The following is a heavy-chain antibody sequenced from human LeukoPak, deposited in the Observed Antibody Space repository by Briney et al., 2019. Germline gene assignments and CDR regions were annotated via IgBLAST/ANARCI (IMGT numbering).Heavy chain of an antibody. D-gene: IGHD2-2*01. CDR1: GFTFISYW. CDR3: ARGVGYCSSTSCYWWFDP. CDR2: INSDGSST. J-gene: IGHJ5*02. V-gene: IGHV3-74*01. Sequence: PGGSLRLSCAASGFTFISYWMHWVRQAPGKGLVWVSRINSDGSSTSYADSVKGRFTISRDNSKNTLYLQMTIQRAEDTAVYYCARGVGYCSSTSCYWWFDPWGQGTLVTVSS.